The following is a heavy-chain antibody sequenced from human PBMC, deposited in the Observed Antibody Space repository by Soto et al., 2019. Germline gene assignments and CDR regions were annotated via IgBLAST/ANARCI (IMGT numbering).Heavy chain of an antibody. CDR1: GGSISSGDYS. J-gene: IGHJ4*02. V-gene: IGHV4-30-2*01. D-gene: IGHD3-22*01. Sequence: SETLSLTCAVSGGSISSGDYSWNWIRQPPGKGLEWIGYIYYGGSTYYNPSLQSRVTMSVDRSRNQFSLKLNSVTAADTAVYYCARVRREYDNSGPVDYWGEGTQVTVSS. CDR3: ARVRREYDNSGPVDY. CDR2: IYYGGST.